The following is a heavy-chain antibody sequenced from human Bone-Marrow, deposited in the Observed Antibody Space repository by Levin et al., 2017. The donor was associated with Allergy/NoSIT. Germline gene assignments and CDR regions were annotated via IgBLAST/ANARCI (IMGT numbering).Heavy chain of an antibody. D-gene: IGHD1-26*01. CDR2: ISGSGGST. CDR3: AKDLMGATTADH. Sequence: GESLKISCAASGFTFSSYAMSWVRQAPGKGLEWVSAISGSGGSTYYADSVKGRLAISRDNSKNTLYLRMNSLRAEDTAVYYCAKDLMGATTADHWGQGTLVTVSS. CDR1: GFTFSSYA. V-gene: IGHV3-23*01. J-gene: IGHJ4*02.